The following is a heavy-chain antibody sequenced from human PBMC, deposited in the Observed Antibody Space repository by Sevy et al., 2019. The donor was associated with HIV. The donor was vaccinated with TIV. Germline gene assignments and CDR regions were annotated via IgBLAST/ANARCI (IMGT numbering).Heavy chain of an antibody. D-gene: IGHD3-10*01. CDR3: ARSPPPRYGSAPMDV. Sequence: ASVKVSCKASGYTFNDYYMHWVRQAPGQGPEWMGWINPNSGGTNYAQKFQGRVIMTRDTSITTAYMELSRLRSDDTAVYYCARSPPPRYGSAPMDVWGQGTTVTVSS. CDR1: GYTFNDYY. J-gene: IGHJ6*02. CDR2: INPNSGGT. V-gene: IGHV1-2*02.